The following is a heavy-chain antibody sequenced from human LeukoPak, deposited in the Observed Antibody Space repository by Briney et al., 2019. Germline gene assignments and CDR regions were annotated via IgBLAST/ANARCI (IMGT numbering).Heavy chain of an antibody. V-gene: IGHV1-8*01. CDR3: ARGSGSSWYGGYYYYYMDV. J-gene: IGHJ6*03. Sequence: ASVKVSCKASGYTFTSYDINWVRQATGQGLEWMGWMNPNSGNTGYAQKFQGRVTMTRNTSISTAYMELSSLRSEGTAVYYCARGSGSSWYGGYYYYYMDVWGKGTTVTVSS. CDR1: GYTFTSYD. D-gene: IGHD6-13*01. CDR2: MNPNSGNT.